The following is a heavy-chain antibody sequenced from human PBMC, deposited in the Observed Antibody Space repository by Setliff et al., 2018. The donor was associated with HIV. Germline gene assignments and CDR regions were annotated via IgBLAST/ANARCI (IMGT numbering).Heavy chain of an antibody. V-gene: IGHV5-51*01. CDR1: GYSFTNYW. CDR2: IYPDDSHT. J-gene: IGHJ4*02. Sequence: GESLKISCKGSGYSFTNYWIGWVRQMPGKGLEWMGVIYPDDSHTRYSPSFQGQVTISADKSVNTAYLQWSSLKASDTAMYYCARGAYDSSGDFWGQGTLVTVSS. CDR3: ARGAYDSSGDF. D-gene: IGHD3-22*01.